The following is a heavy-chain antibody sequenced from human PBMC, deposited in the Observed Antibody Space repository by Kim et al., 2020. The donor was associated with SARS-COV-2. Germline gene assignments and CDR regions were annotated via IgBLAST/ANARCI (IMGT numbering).Heavy chain of an antibody. CDR1: GYTFTSYA. CDR3: ASQGPWCSGGSCYSDY. Sequence: ASVKVSCKASGYTFTSYAMHWVRQAPGQRLEWMGWINAGNGNTKYSQKFQGRVTITRDTSASTAYMELSSLRSEDTAVYYCASQGPWCSGGSCYSDYWGQGTLVTVSS. D-gene: IGHD2-15*01. V-gene: IGHV1-3*01. CDR2: INAGNGNT. J-gene: IGHJ4*02.